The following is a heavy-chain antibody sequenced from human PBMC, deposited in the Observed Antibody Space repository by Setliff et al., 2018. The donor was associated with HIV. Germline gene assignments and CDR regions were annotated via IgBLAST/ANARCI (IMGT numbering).Heavy chain of an antibody. V-gene: IGHV4-34*01. CDR2: ISHSGNT. J-gene: IGHJ2*01. CDR3: ARDQRLPGVQPPYWYFDL. Sequence: NPSETLSLTCAVFGESFSNYHWNWFRQPPGGGLEWIGEISHSGNTDYNSSLKSRVTISVDTSKKQFSLEMRSLTAADTAIYYCARDQRLPGVQPPYWYFDLWG. CDR1: GESFSNYH. D-gene: IGHD2-2*01.